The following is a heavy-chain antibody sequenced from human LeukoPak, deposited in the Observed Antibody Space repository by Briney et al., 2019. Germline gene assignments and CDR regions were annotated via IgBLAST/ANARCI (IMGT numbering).Heavy chain of an antibody. CDR2: INHSGST. Sequence: PSETLSLTCAVYGGSFSGYYWSWIRQPPGKGLEWIGEINHSGSTNYNPSLKSRVTISVDTSKNQFSLKLSSVTAADTAVYYCARGYCSGGSCYKANGIDYWGQGTLVTVSS. CDR3: ARGYCSGGSCYKANGIDY. J-gene: IGHJ4*02. CDR1: GGSFSGYY. D-gene: IGHD2-15*01. V-gene: IGHV4-34*01.